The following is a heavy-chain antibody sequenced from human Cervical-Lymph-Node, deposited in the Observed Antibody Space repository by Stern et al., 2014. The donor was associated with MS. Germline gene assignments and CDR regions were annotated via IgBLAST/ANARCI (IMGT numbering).Heavy chain of an antibody. D-gene: IGHD6-13*01. CDR1: GFTFRSHA. J-gene: IGHJ6*02. CDR2: IWYDGTNK. CDR3: ARDGQQLAPYTMDV. V-gene: IGHV3-33*01. Sequence: MQLVESGGGVVQPGRSLRLSCATSGFTFRSHAMHWVRQAPGKGLEWVAPIWYDGTNKCYADSVTGRFTISRDNSKNTLDLQMNSLRGEDTGVYYCARDGQQLAPYTMDVWGQGTTVTVSS.